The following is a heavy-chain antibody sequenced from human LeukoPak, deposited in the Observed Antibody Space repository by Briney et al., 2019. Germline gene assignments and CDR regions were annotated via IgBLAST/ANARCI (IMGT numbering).Heavy chain of an antibody. Sequence: PGGSLRLSCAASGFTFSSYGMHWVRQAPGKGLEWVAVISYDGSNKYYADSVKGRFTISRDNSKNTLYLQMNSLRAEDTAVYYCAKRSAESSGYFNYWGQGILVTVSS. D-gene: IGHD6-19*01. CDR2: ISYDGSNK. J-gene: IGHJ4*02. CDR3: AKRSAESSGYFNY. CDR1: GFTFSSYG. V-gene: IGHV3-30*18.